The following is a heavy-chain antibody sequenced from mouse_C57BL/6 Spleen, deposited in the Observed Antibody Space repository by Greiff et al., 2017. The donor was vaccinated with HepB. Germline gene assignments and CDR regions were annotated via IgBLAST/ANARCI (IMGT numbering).Heavy chain of an antibody. J-gene: IGHJ1*03. CDR1: GFSLTSYG. D-gene: IGHD2-5*01. CDR3: ARNPSYYSNYEGYFDV. V-gene: IGHV2-2*01. CDR2: IWSGGST. Sequence: VQRVESGPGLVQPSQSLSITCTVSGFSLTSYGVHWVRQSPGKGLEWLGVIWSGGSTDYNAAFISRLSISKDNSKSQVFFKMNSLQADDTAIYYCARNPSYYSNYEGYFDVWGTGTTVTVSS.